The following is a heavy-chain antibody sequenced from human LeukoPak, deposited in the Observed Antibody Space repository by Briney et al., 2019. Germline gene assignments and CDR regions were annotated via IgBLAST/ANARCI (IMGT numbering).Heavy chain of an antibody. D-gene: IGHD6-6*01. CDR3: ASGSSSSGEDYFDY. Sequence: GGSLRLSCAASGFTFSIYSMNWVRQAPGKGLEWVSSISSSSSYIYYADSVKGRFTISRDNAKNSLYLQMNSLRAEDTAVYYCASGSSSSGEDYFDYWGQGTLVTVSS. J-gene: IGHJ4*02. CDR1: GFTFSIYS. V-gene: IGHV3-21*01. CDR2: ISSSSSYI.